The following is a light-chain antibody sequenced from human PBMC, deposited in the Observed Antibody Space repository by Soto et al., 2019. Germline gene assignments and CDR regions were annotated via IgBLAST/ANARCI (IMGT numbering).Light chain of an antibody. J-gene: IGKJ1*01. CDR2: AAS. V-gene: IGKV1-39*01. Sequence: DLHMTASPSSLSPSVGDRVTIPCRASQNINTYLNWYQEKPGTAPKLLVCAASSLQSGVPSRFSGSGSGTEFTLTISSLQPDDFATYYCQHYKMYSPWTFGQGTKVDI. CDR3: QHYKMYSPWT. CDR1: QNINTY.